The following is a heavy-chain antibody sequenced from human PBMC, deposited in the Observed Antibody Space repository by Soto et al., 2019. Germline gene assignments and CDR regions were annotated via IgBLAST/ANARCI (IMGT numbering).Heavy chain of an antibody. CDR2: IIPIFGTA. D-gene: IGHD2-2*01. CDR3: AQSYCSSTSSYCSHGMDV. J-gene: IGHJ6*02. V-gene: IGHV1-69*13. Sequence: VKVSCKASGGTFSSYAISWVRQAPGQGLEWMGGIIPIFGTANYAQKFQGRVTITADESTSTAYMELSSLRSEDTAVYYCAQSYCSSTSSYCSHGMDVWGQGTTVTVSS. CDR1: GGTFSSYA.